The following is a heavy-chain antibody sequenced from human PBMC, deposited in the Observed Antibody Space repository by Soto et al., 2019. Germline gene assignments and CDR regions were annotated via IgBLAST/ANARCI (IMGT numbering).Heavy chain of an antibody. CDR1: GVTFSRQD. Sequence: ASVKVSCKASGVTFSRQDMRWVRQAPGQGLEWMGGIIPIFGTPQYAEKFQDRVTITADESTSTAYMELSSLTSEDTAVYYCATNAGEDDYSFGYWGQGTRVTVAS. V-gene: IGHV1-69*13. CDR2: IIPIFGTP. D-gene: IGHD4-4*01. CDR3: ATNAGEDDYSFGY. J-gene: IGHJ4*02.